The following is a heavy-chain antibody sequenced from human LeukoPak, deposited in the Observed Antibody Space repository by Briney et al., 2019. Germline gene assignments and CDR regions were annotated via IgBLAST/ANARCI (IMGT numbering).Heavy chain of an antibody. Sequence: PGGSLRLSCAAPGLTVNSKYMTWVRQAPGKGLEWVSVIYSDGSTYYADSVKGRFTISRDSSKNTLYLQMNSLRAEDTAVYFCARYSGYDTVLYFDYWGPGTLVTVSS. CDR3: ARYSGYDTVLYFDY. V-gene: IGHV3-53*01. D-gene: IGHD5-12*01. J-gene: IGHJ4*02. CDR1: GLTVNSKY. CDR2: IYSDGST.